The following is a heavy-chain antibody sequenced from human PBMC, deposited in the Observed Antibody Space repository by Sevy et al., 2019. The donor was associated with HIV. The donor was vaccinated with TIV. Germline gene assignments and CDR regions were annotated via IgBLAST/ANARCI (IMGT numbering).Heavy chain of an antibody. D-gene: IGHD3-10*01. V-gene: IGHV3-7*01. Sequence: GGSLRLSCAASGFTFSSYWMSWVRQAPGKGLEWVANIKQDGSEKYYVDSVKGRFTISRDNAKNSLCLQMNSLRAEDTAVYYCARDATYYYGSGRPSVYYYGMDVWGQGTTVTVSS. CDR2: IKQDGSEK. CDR1: GFTFSSYW. J-gene: IGHJ6*02. CDR3: ARDATYYYGSGRPSVYYYGMDV.